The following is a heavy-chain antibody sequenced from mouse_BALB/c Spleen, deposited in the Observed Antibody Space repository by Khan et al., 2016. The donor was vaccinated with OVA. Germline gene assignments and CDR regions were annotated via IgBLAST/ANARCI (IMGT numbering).Heavy chain of an antibody. J-gene: IGHJ2*01. CDR3: AIGNYYGYYFDY. D-gene: IGHD1-1*01. CDR1: GYSITSGYA. V-gene: IGHV3-2*02. CDR2: ISYSGVT. Sequence: VQLQQSGPGLVKPSQSLSLTCTVTGYSITSGYAWNWIRQFPGNKLEWMGYISYSGVTSYTPSLKSRISITRDTSKNQFFLQLNSVTTEDTATYYCAIGNYYGYYFDYRGQGTTLTVSS.